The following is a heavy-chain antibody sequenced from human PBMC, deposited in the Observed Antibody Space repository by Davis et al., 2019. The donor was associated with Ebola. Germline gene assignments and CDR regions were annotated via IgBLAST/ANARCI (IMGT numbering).Heavy chain of an antibody. CDR1: GGSFSGYY. V-gene: IGHV4-34*01. CDR3: ARAGNYRPYYFDY. D-gene: IGHD3-16*02. CDR2: INHSGST. J-gene: IGHJ4*02. Sequence: PGGSLRLSCAVYGGSFSGYYWSWIRQPPGKGLEWIGEINHSGSTNYNPSLKSRVTISVDTSKNQFSLELSSVTAADTAVYYCARAGNYRPYYFDYWGQGTLVTVSS.